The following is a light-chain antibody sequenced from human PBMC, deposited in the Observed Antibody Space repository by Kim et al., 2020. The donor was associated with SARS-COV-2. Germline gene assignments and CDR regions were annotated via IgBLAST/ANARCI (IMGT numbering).Light chain of an antibody. CDR3: QTWVTGIQA. CDR1: SGNSNYA. J-gene: IGLJ2*01. CDR2: LHSDGSH. Sequence: ASVKLTCTLSSGNSNYAIAWHQQQPEKGPRYLMILHSDGSHSKGDGIPDRFSGSSSGAERYLTISSLQSEDEADYYCQTWVTGIQAFGGGTQLTVL. V-gene: IGLV4-69*01.